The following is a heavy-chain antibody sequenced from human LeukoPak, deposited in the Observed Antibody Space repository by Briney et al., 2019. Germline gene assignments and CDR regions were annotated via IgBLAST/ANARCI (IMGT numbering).Heavy chain of an antibody. CDR2: INQDGSVI. D-gene: IGHD3-16*01. Sequence: GGSLRLSCAASGFTFSSYAMSLVRQAPGKGLEWVATINQDGSVINYVDSVKGRFTIYRDDAKNSVYLQMSSLRDEDTAVFYCARLAGFGGGPFDVCGQGTRVTVSS. J-gene: IGHJ3*01. V-gene: IGHV3-7*01. CDR1: GFTFSSYA. CDR3: ARLAGFGGGPFDV.